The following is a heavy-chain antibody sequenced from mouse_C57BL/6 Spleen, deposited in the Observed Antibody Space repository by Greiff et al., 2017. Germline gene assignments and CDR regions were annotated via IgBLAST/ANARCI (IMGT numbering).Heavy chain of an antibody. J-gene: IGHJ2*01. V-gene: IGHV1-63*01. CDR3: SRNSYFDY. CDR1: GYTFTNYW. Sequence: QVQLKESGAELVRPGTSVKMSCKASGYTFTNYWIGWAKQRPGHGLEWIGDIYPGGGYTNYNEKFKGKATLTADKSSSTAYMQFSSLTSEDSALSSCSRNSYFDYWGQGTTLTVSS. CDR2: IYPGGGYT.